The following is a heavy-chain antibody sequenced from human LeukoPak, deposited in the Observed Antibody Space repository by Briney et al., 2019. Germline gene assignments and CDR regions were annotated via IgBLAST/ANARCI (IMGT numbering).Heavy chain of an antibody. CDR2: ISYDGSNK. Sequence: GRSLRLSCAASGFTFSSYAMHWVRQAPGKGLEWVAVISYDGSNKYYADSVKGRFTISRDNSKNTLYLQMNSLRAEDTAVYYCARVWEEDGAAFDYWGQGTLVTVSS. D-gene: IGHD4-17*01. CDR3: ARVWEEDGAAFDY. V-gene: IGHV3-30-3*01. J-gene: IGHJ4*02. CDR1: GFTFSSYA.